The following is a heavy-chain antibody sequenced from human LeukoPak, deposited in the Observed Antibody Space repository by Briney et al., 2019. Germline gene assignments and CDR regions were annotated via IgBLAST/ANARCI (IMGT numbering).Heavy chain of an antibody. V-gene: IGHV1-18*01. Sequence: ASVKVSCKASGYTFTSYGISWVRQAPGQGLEWMGWISAYNGNTNYAQKLQGRVTMTEDTSTDTAYMELSSLRSEDTAVYYCATIYGSGTNYYYMDVWGKGTTVTVSS. CDR3: ATIYGSGTNYYYMDV. J-gene: IGHJ6*03. CDR2: ISAYNGNT. D-gene: IGHD3-10*01. CDR1: GYTFTSYG.